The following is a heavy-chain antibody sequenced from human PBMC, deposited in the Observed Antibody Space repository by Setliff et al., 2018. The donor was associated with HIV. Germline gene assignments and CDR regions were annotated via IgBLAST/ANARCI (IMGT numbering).Heavy chain of an antibody. V-gene: IGHV3-23*01. CDR2: ISGSGGST. J-gene: IGHJ4*01. CDR3: AKDGISGGAYPPYYFDY. CDR1: GFTFSSYA. Sequence: GGSLRLSCAASGFTFSSYAMSWVRQAPGKGLEWVSAISGSGGSTYYADSVKGRFTISRDNSKNTLYLQMNRLRVEDTAVYYCAKDGISGGAYPPYYFDYWGHGTLVTVSS. D-gene: IGHD2-15*01.